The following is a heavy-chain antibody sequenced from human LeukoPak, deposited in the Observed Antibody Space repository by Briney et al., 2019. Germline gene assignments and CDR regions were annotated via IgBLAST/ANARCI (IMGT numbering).Heavy chain of an antibody. CDR1: GGSISSGGYY. J-gene: IGHJ4*02. CDR2: IYHSGST. CDR3: AVSGYQLPHY. V-gene: IGHV4-30-2*01. D-gene: IGHD2-2*01. Sequence: SQTLSLTCIVSGGSISSGGYYWSWIRQAPGKGLEWIGYIYHSGSTYYNPSLKSRVTISVDRSKNQFSLKLSSVTAADTAVYYCAVSGYQLPHYWGQGTLVTVSS.